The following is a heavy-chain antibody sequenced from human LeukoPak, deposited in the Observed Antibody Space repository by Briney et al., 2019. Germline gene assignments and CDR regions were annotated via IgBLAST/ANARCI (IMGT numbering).Heavy chain of an antibody. J-gene: IGHJ3*02. CDR3: ARGTITVFKAYDYVWGSYHPDALDI. CDR1: GGSISSYY. CDR2: IYYSGST. V-gene: IGHV4-59*01. D-gene: IGHD3-16*01. Sequence: PSETLSPTCTVSGGSISSYYWSWIRQPPGKGLEWIGYIYYSGSTNYNPSLKSRVTISVDTSKNQFSLKLSSVTAADTAVYYCARGTITVFKAYDYVWGSYHPDALDIWGQGTMVTVSS.